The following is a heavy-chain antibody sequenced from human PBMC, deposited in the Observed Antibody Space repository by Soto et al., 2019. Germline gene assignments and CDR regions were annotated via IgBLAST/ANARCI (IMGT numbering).Heavy chain of an antibody. CDR1: GGIFSRYA. CDR3: ARAIVGPTTTGWLDP. J-gene: IGHJ5*02. CDR2: IIPIFGTA. Sequence: SVKVSCKASGGIFSRYAISWVRQAPGQGLEWMGGIIPIFGTANYAQKFQGRVTITADESTSTAYMELSSLRFEDTAVYYCARAIVGPTTTGWLDPWGQGTLVTVSS. V-gene: IGHV1-69*13. D-gene: IGHD1-26*01.